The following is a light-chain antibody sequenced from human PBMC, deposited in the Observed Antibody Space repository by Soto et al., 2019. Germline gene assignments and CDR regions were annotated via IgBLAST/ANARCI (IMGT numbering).Light chain of an antibody. J-gene: IGKJ5*01. CDR3: QQDYNLPFT. CDR2: GAS. V-gene: IGKV3D-7*01. Sequence: EIVLTQSPGTLSLSPGERATFSCRASQSVSSRYLALYQQKPGQAPRLLIYGASSRATGIPARFSGSGSGTDFTLTISSLQAEDFAVYYCQQDYNLPFTFGQGTRLEIK. CDR1: QSVSSRY.